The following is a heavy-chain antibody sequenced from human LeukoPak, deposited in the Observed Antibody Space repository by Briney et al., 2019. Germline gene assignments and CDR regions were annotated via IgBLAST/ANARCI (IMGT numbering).Heavy chain of an antibody. V-gene: IGHV3-7*01. CDR3: ARDGVVVVPAADYYYYYMDV. CDR1: GFTFSGYW. D-gene: IGHD2-2*01. Sequence: GGSLRLSCAGSGFTFSGYWMSWVRQAPGKGLEWVANIKQDGSEKYYVDSVKGRFTISRDNAKNSLYLQMNSLRAEDTAVYYCARDGVVVVPAADYYYYYMDVWGKGTTVTISS. CDR2: IKQDGSEK. J-gene: IGHJ6*03.